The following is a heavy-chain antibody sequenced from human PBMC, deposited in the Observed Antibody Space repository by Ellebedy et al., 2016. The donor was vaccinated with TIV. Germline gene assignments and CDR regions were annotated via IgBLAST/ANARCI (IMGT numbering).Heavy chain of an antibody. J-gene: IGHJ5*02. D-gene: IGHD1-1*01. Sequence: GGSLRLSCAASGFTFSTYAMTWVRQAPGKGLEWVSLISGSGTTYYADSVQGRFTISRDSSKNTLYLQMNSLRAEDTAVYYCARESPELERPVDPWGQGTLVTVSS. V-gene: IGHV3-23*01. CDR2: ISGSGTT. CDR1: GFTFSTYA. CDR3: ARESPELERPVDP.